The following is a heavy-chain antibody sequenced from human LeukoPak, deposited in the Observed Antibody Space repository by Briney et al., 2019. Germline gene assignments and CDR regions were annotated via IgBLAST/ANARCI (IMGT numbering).Heavy chain of an antibody. J-gene: IGHJ4*02. CDR1: GFTVSSNY. V-gene: IGHV3-66*02. CDR3: ARDRSSLEY. Sequence: GGSLRLSCAASGFTVSSNYMSWVRQAPGRGLEWVSLIYSGGSTHYADSVKGRFTISRDNSKNTLNLQMNSLRAEDTAVYYCARDRSSLEYWGQGTLVTVSS. D-gene: IGHD6-13*01. CDR2: IYSGGST.